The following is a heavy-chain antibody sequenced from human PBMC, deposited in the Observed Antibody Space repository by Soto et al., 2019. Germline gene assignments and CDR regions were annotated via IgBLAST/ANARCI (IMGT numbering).Heavy chain of an antibody. J-gene: IGHJ4*02. CDR1: GYTFTSYY. CDR3: ARDSGANVVVTADPFDY. D-gene: IGHD2-21*02. CDR2: INPSGGST. V-gene: IGHV1-46*01. Sequence: ASVKVSCKASGYTFTSYYMHWVRQAPGQGLEWMGIINPSGGSTSYAQKFQGRVTMTRDTSTSTVYMELSSLRSEDTAVYYCARDSGANVVVTADPFDYWGQGTLVTVSS.